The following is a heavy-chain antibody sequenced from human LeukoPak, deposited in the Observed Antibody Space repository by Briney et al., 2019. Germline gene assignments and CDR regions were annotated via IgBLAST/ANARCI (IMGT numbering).Heavy chain of an antibody. CDR3: ARGDDYGEYIHDY. D-gene: IGHD4-17*01. CDR2: TNPSSGGT. CDR1: GYTFTGYY. V-gene: IGHV1-2*02. J-gene: IGHJ4*02. Sequence: GASVKVSCKASGYTFTGYYIHWVRQAPGQGLEWMGWTNPSSGGTNSAQKFQGRVTMTRDTSISTAYIELSRLRSDATAVYYWARGDDYGEYIHDYWGQGNLVTVSS.